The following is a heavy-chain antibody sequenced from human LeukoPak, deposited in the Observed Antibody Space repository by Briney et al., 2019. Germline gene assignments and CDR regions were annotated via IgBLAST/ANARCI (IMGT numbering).Heavy chain of an antibody. D-gene: IGHD3-10*02. CDR3: ARLSGLTTFDY. CDR1: GGSISSYY. CDR2: IYYSGST. J-gene: IGHJ4*02. Sequence: ASETLSLTCTVSGGSISSYYWNWIRQPPAKGLEWIGYIYYSGSTNYNPSLKTRVTISVDPSKNQFSLKLSSVTAADTAVYYCARLSGLTTFDYWGQGTLVTVSS. V-gene: IGHV4-59*08.